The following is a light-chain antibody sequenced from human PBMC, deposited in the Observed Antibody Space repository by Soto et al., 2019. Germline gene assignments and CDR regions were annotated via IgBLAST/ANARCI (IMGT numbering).Light chain of an antibody. Sequence: DIQMTQSPSSLSASVGDRVTITCQASQDISNYLNWYQQKPGKAPKLLIYDASNLETGVPSRFSGSRSGTDFTFTSSSLQPEDIATYYCQQYDNLPYTFGQGTKLEIK. CDR3: QQYDNLPYT. V-gene: IGKV1-33*01. CDR1: QDISNY. CDR2: DAS. J-gene: IGKJ2*01.